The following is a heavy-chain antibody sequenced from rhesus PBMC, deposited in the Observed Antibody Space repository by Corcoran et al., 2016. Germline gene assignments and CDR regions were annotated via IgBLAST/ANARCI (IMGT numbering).Heavy chain of an antibody. V-gene: IGHV3S16*01. CDR3: TREGGYGYFDY. D-gene: IGHD3-9*01. CDR1: GFTFSDYY. J-gene: IGHJ4*01. CDR2: ISSACRYI. Sequence: EVQLVESGGGLVQPGGSLRLSCAASGFTFSDYYMSWVCQVPGKGLEWVSSISSACRYIYYDDSVKGRFTISRDNAKNSLSLQMNSLKTEDTAVYYCTREGGYGYFDYWGQGVLLTVSS.